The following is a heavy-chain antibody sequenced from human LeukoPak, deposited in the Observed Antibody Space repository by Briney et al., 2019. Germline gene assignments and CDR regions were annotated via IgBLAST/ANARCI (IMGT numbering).Heavy chain of an antibody. Sequence: GASVNVSCKASGDTSVSYAIGWVRQAPGQGLEWMGKFIPILDTATYAQNFQGRVTTSADKSTSTAYMELSSLRSDDTAVYYCERDLFVGINNGLYYWGQETRVTLSS. V-gene: IGHV1-69*06. CDR2: FIPILDTA. D-gene: IGHD1-14*01. CDR3: ERDLFVGINNGLYY. J-gene: IGHJ4*02. CDR1: GDTSVSYA.